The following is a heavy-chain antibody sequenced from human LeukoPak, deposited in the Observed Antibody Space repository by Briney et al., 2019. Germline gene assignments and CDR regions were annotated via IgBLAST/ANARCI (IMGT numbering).Heavy chain of an antibody. CDR3: ARHHMGSGWSFPYYFDY. J-gene: IGHJ4*02. D-gene: IGHD6-19*01. V-gene: IGHV5-51*01. CDR2: IYPGDSDT. CDR1: GYSFTSYW. Sequence: GESLKISCKGSGYSFTSYWIGWVRQMPGKGLEWMGIIYPGDSDTRYSPSFQGQVTISADKSISTAYLQWSSLKASDTAMYYCARHHMGSGWSFPYYFDYWGQGTLVTVSS.